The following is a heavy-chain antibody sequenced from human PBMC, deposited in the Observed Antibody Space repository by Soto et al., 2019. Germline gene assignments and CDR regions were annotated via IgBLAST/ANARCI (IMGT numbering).Heavy chain of an antibody. D-gene: IGHD7-27*01. V-gene: IGHV3-33*01. Sequence: QVQLAESGGGVVQPGRSLRLSCAASGFTFSNYGMHCVRQAPGKGLEWVAVIWYDGRNKYYADSLKSRLTISSDNSNNTLYLQMNSLRVEDTAVYYFVRSSSNWGPDYWGQGTLDIVSS. CDR2: IWYDGRNK. CDR3: VRSSSNWGPDY. J-gene: IGHJ4*02. CDR1: GFTFSNYG.